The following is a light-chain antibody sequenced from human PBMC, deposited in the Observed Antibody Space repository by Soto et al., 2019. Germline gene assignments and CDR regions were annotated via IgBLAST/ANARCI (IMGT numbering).Light chain of an antibody. CDR3: QQGPNWPRT. V-gene: IGKV3-15*01. CDR1: QSISTE. CDR2: SAS. J-gene: IGKJ2*02. Sequence: ERVRTQSPATLSVSPGERATLSCRASQSISTELAWYQQNPGQPHRLLIYSASTRATGVPARFTGSGSGSEFTLTLRGLQSEDFAVYYCQQGPNWPRTFGQGTRLEI.